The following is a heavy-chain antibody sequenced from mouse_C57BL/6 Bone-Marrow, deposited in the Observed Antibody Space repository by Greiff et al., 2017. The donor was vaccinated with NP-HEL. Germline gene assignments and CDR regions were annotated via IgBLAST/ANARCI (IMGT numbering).Heavy chain of an antibody. CDR1: GYSITSGYD. Sequence: DVQLQESGPGMVKPSQSLSLTCTVTGYSITSGYDWHWIRHFPGNKLEWMGYISYSGSTNYNPSLKSRISITHDTSKNHFFLKLNSVTTEDTATYYCAREGLYGSSSAWFAYWGQGTLVTVSA. D-gene: IGHD1-1*01. CDR2: ISYSGST. V-gene: IGHV3-1*01. CDR3: AREGLYGSSSAWFAY. J-gene: IGHJ3*01.